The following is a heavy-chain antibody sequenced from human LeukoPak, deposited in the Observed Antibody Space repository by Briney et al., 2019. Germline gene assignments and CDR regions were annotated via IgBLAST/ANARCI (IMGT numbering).Heavy chain of an antibody. CDR2: ISYDGSNK. J-gene: IGHJ4*02. Sequence: GGSLRLSCAASGFTFSSYAMPWVRQAPGKGLEWVAVISYDGSNKYYADSVKGRFTISRDNSKNTLYLQMNSLRAEDTAVYYCAREWAGYSYGLDYWGQGTLVTVSS. CDR3: AREWAGYSYGLDY. V-gene: IGHV3-30-3*01. CDR1: GFTFSSYA. D-gene: IGHD5-18*01.